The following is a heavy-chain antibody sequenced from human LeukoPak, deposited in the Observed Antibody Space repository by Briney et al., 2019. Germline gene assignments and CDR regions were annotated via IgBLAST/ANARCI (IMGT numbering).Heavy chain of an antibody. CDR3: AREGSIAAAGVYYYYGMDV. J-gene: IGHJ6*02. CDR2: INPNSGGT. CDR1: GYTFTGYY. Sequence: ASVKVSCKTSGYTFTGYYMHWVRQAPGQGLEWMGRINPNSGGTNYAQKFQGRVTMTRDTSITTAYMELSSLRSDDTAVYYCAREGSIAAAGVYYYYGMDVWGQGTTVTVSS. V-gene: IGHV1-2*06. D-gene: IGHD6-13*01.